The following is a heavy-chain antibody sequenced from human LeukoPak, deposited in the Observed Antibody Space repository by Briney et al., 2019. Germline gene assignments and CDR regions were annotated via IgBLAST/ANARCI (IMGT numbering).Heavy chain of an antibody. CDR3: LRGDSRILFDY. Sequence: PGGSLRLSCAASGFTVSSNYMSWVRQAPGKGLEWVSVIYSGGTTYYADSVKGRFTISRGNSKNTLYLQMNSLRAEDTAVYYCLRGDSRILFDYWGQGTLVTVSS. CDR2: IYSGGTT. CDR1: GFTVSSNY. D-gene: IGHD2-21*02. J-gene: IGHJ4*02. V-gene: IGHV3-66*01.